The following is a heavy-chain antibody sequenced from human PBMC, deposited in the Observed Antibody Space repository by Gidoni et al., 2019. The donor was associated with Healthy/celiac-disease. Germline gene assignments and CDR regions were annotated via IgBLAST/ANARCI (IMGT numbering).Heavy chain of an antibody. CDR1: GGTFSSYA. J-gene: IGHJ4*02. D-gene: IGHD2-21*02. Sequence: QVQLVQSGAEVKKPGSSVKVSCKASGGTFSSYAISWVRQAPGQGLGWMGGTIPIFGTANSAQKFQGRVTFTADESTSTANRERGSLRAEDTAVYYGAGGGGGRAYCGGDCYSRFDYWGQGTLVTVSS. CDR3: AGGGGGRAYCGGDCYSRFDY. CDR2: TIPIFGTA. V-gene: IGHV1-69*01.